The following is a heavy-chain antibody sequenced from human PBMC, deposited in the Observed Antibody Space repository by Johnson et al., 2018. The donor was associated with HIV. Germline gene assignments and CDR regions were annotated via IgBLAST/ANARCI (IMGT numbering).Heavy chain of an antibody. CDR3: ARDWWLGDAFDI. D-gene: IGHD6-19*01. V-gene: IGHV3-66*01. CDR1: GFTVSSNY. CDR2: IYSGGST. J-gene: IGHJ3*02. Sequence: VHLVESGGGLVQPGGSLRLSCAASGFTVSSNYMSWVRQAPGKGLEWVSVIYSGGSTYYADSVKGRFTISRDNSKNTLYLQMNSLRTEDTAVYYCARDWWLGDAFDIWGQGTMVTVSS.